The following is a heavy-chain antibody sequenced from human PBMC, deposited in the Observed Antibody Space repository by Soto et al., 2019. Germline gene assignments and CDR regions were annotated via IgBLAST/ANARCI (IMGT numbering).Heavy chain of an antibody. V-gene: IGHV1-69*06. CDR1: GGTFSSYA. CDR3: ARGAYCGGDCSQALNYYYYYGMDV. J-gene: IGHJ6*02. CDR2: IIPIFGTA. Sequence: QVQLVQSGAEVKKPGSSVKVSCKASGGTFSSYAISWVRQAPGQGLEWMGGIIPIFGTANYAQKFQGRVTITADKSTSTAYMGLSSLRSEDTAVYYCARGAYCGGDCSQALNYYYYYGMDVWGQGTTVTVSS. D-gene: IGHD2-21*02.